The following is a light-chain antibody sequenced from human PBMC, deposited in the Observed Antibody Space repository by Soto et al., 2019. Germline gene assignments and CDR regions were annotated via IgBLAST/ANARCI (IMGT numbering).Light chain of an antibody. Sequence: IQMTQSPSSLSASVGDRVTITCQASQDISNYLNWYQQKLGKAPKLLIYAASNLQSGVPSRFRGSRSGTEFTLTVSSLQPEDFATYYCLQDHDDSWTFGQGTKVDIK. J-gene: IGKJ1*01. CDR1: QDISNY. V-gene: IGKV1-6*01. CDR3: LQDHDDSWT. CDR2: AAS.